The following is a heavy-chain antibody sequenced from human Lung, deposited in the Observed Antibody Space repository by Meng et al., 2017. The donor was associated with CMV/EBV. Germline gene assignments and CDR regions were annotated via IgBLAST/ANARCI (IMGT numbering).Heavy chain of an antibody. Sequence: KISCKASGGTFSSYAISWVRQAPGQGLEWMGGIIPIFGTANYAQKFQGRVTITTDESTSTAYMELSSLRSEDTAVYYGARGSRSGELLTFQFAFDIWXQGTXVTVAS. CDR2: IIPIFGTA. V-gene: IGHV1-69*05. J-gene: IGHJ3*02. CDR3: ARGSRSGELLTFQFAFDI. CDR1: GGTFSSYA. D-gene: IGHD2-15*01.